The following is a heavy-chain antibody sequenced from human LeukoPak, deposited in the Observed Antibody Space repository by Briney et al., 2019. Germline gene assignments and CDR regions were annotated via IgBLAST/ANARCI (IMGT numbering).Heavy chain of an antibody. CDR3: ARRSPLTTRTFFDH. J-gene: IGHJ4*02. D-gene: IGHD4-11*01. CDR2: INEDGSEK. CDR1: GFTFSSYW. V-gene: IGHV3-7*05. Sequence: GGSLRLSCAASGFTFSSYWMSWVRQAPGKGLEWVANINEDGSEKYYVDSVKGRFTISRDNAKNSLYLQVNSLRAEDTAVYYCARRSPLTTRTFFDHWGQGTLVTVSS.